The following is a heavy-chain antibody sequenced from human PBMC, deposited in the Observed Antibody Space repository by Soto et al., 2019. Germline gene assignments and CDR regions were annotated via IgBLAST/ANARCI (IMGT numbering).Heavy chain of an antibody. CDR1: GGTFSSYA. Sequence: QVQLVQSGAEVKKPGSSVKVSCKASGGTFSSYAISWVRQAPGQGLEWMGGIIPIFGTANYAQKFQGRVTITADESTSTADMELSSLRAEDTAVYYCARGIAPKWERPTMVYFQHWGQGTLVTVSS. J-gene: IGHJ1*01. CDR2: IIPIFGTA. D-gene: IGHD1-26*01. CDR3: ARGIAPKWERPTMVYFQH. V-gene: IGHV1-69*12.